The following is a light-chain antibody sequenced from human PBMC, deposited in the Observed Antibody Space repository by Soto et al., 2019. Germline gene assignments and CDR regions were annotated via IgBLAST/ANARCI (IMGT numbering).Light chain of an antibody. Sequence: EIVLTQSPGTLSLSPGERATLSCRASHSVSSDYLAWYQQKPGQAPRLLIYGASNRATGIPDRFRGSGSGTDFTLTISRLEHEDFAVYYCLQYGSSLWTFGQGTKVEI. V-gene: IGKV3-20*01. CDR1: HSVSSDY. J-gene: IGKJ1*01. CDR2: GAS. CDR3: LQYGSSLWT.